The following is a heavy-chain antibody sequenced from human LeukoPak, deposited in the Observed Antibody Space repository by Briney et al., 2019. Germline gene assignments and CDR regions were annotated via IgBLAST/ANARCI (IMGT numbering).Heavy chain of an antibody. CDR3: ARHIPLQWPFDH. D-gene: IGHD6-19*01. CDR2: IYTSGST. V-gene: IGHV4-4*07. CDR1: GGSISSYY. J-gene: IGHJ4*02. Sequence: SETLSLTCTVSGGSISSYYWSWIRQPAGKGLEWIGRIYTSGSTNYNPSLKSRVTMSVDTSKNQFSLRLDSVTAADSAVYYCARHIPLQWPFDHWGQGTLVTVSS.